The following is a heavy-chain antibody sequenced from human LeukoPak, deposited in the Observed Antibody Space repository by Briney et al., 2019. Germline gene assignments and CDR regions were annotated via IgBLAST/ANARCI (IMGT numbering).Heavy chain of an antibody. Sequence: ASVKVSCKVSGYTLTELSMHWVRQAPGKELEWMGGFDPEDGETIYTQKFQGRVTMTEDTSTDTAYMELSSLRSEDTAVYYCATEGITMVREPHWFDPWGQGTLVTVSS. D-gene: IGHD3-10*01. V-gene: IGHV1-24*01. CDR2: FDPEDGET. J-gene: IGHJ5*02. CDR3: ATEGITMVREPHWFDP. CDR1: GYTLTELS.